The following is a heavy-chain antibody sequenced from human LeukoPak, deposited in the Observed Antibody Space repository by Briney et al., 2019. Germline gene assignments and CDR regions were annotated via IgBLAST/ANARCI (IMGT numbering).Heavy chain of an antibody. J-gene: IGHJ4*02. D-gene: IGHD3-22*01. CDR2: IYHSGST. Sequence: SETLSLTCTVSAYSISSGYYWGWIRQPPGKGLEWIGSIYHSGSTYYNPSLKSRVTISVDTSKNQFSLKLSSVTAADTAVYYCAKDATMIVVVGYYFDYWGQGTLVTVSS. CDR1: AYSISSGYY. V-gene: IGHV4-38-2*02. CDR3: AKDATMIVVVGYYFDY.